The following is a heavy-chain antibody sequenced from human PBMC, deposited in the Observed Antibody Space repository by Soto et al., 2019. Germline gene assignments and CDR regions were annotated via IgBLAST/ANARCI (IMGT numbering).Heavy chain of an antibody. J-gene: IGHJ4*02. CDR3: ARSGYSYGFDY. D-gene: IGHD5-18*01. CDR2: INHSGST. CDR1: GGSFSGYY. Sequence: SETLSLTCAVYGGSFSGYYWSWIRQPPGKGLEWIGEINHSGSTNYNPSLKSRVTISVDTSKNQFSLKLSSVTAADTAVYYCARSGYSYGFDYWGQGTLVTVSS. V-gene: IGHV4-34*01.